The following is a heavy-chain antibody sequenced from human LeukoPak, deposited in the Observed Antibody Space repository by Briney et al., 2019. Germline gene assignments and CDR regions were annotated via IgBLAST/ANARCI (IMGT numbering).Heavy chain of an antibody. CDR2: IDAGNGNT. Sequence: ASVKVSCKASGYTFASYAMHWVRQAPGQRLEWMGWIDAGNGNTKYSQKFQGRVTITRDTSASTAYMELSSLRSEDTAVYYCARDPSWELLGGFDYWGQGTLVTVSS. V-gene: IGHV1-3*01. CDR1: GYTFASYA. CDR3: ARDPSWELLGGFDY. J-gene: IGHJ4*02. D-gene: IGHD1-26*01.